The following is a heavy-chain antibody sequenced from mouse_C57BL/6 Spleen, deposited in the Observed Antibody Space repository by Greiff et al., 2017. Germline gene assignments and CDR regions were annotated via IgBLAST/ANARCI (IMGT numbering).Heavy chain of an antibody. V-gene: IGHV2-5*01. D-gene: IGHD1-1*01. J-gene: IGHJ1*03. Sequence: QVQLKESGPGLVQPSQSLSITCTVSGFSLTSYGVHWVRQSPGKGLEWLGVIWRGGSTDYNAAFMSRLSITKDNSKSQVFFKMNSLQADDTAIYYCAKNPYYGSSYWYFDVWGTGTTVTVSS. CDR3: AKNPYYGSSYWYFDV. CDR1: GFSLTSYG. CDR2: IWRGGST.